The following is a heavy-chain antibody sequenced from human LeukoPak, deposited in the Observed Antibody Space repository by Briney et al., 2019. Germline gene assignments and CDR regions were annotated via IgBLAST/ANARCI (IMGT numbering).Heavy chain of an antibody. Sequence: GGSLRLSCAASGITFSNYAMSWVRQAPGKGLEWVSIIGYRGGSIYYAYSVKGRFTISRDNSKNTLSLQMNGLRPEDTAVYYCVKSWGSTRPYYNYMDVWGKGTTVTVSS. CDR2: IGYRGGSI. V-gene: IGHV3-23*01. J-gene: IGHJ6*03. D-gene: IGHD1-26*01. CDR3: VKSWGSTRPYYNYMDV. CDR1: GITFSNYA.